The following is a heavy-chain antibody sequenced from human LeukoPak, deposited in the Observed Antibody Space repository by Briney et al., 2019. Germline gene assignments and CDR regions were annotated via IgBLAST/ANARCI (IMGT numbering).Heavy chain of an antibody. CDR3: ARGRYSGTTYYFDY. Sequence: GGSLRLSCAGSGFIFNNAWMSWVRQAPGKGLEWVGRIKSKKDGETTDYAAPVKGRFIVSRDDSNDTLYLQMNSLRVEDTGVYYCARGRYSGTTYYFDYWGQGTLVTVSS. D-gene: IGHD5-12*01. J-gene: IGHJ4*02. V-gene: IGHV3-15*05. CDR1: GFIFNNAW. CDR2: IKSKKDGETT.